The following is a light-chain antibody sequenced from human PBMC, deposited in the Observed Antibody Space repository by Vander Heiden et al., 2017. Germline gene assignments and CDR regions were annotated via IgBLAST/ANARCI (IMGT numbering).Light chain of an antibody. Sequence: VVVTKYPRLSLVVTRRQPAFISRSCRHRLSSTGNYYLDWFQQKPGQSPRRLIYKGSNRDSGVPDRFSGSGSGTDFTLKISRVEPEDVGVYYCMQGIHSPYTFGQGTKLEIK. CDR1: HRLSSTGNYY. CDR2: KGS. CDR3: MQGIHSPYT. J-gene: IGKJ2*01. V-gene: IGKV2-30*01.